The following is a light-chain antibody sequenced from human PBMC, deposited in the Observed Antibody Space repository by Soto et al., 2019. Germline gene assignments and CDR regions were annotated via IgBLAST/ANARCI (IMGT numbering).Light chain of an antibody. CDR2: DVS. Sequence: VLTQPASVSGSPGLSITISCTGTSSDVGAYNFVSWYQQHPDKAPKLMIFDVSNRPSGVSNRFSGSKSGNTASLTISGLQSEDEAEYYCGSYTTSSNYVFGTGTKVTVL. J-gene: IGLJ1*01. CDR3: GSYTTSSNYV. V-gene: IGLV2-14*03. CDR1: SSDVGAYNF.